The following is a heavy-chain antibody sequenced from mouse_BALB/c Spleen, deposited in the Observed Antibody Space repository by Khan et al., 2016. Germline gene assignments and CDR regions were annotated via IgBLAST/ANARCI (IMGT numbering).Heavy chain of an antibody. J-gene: IGHJ2*01. CDR1: GFTFSSYA. V-gene: IGHV5-6-5*01. Sequence: EVELVESGGGLVKPGGSLKLSCAASGFTFSSYAMSWVRQTPEKRLEWVASISSGGSSFYPDILKDRFTISRDNARNILSLQMSSLRSEDTAMYYFTTKVYYFDYWGQGTTLTVSS. CDR2: ISSGGSS. CDR3: TTKVYYFDY.